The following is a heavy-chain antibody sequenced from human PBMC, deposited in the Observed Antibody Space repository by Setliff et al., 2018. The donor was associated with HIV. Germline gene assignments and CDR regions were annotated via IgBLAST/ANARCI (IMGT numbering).Heavy chain of an antibody. Sequence: SETLSLTCNVSGYSISSDYWGWIRQSPGKGLEWIGSIYHSGSAYYNPSLKSRVTISVDTSKNQFSVKLTSVTAADTAMYYCARGAERYFDWLSRSHDAFDIWG. CDR2: IYHSGSA. CDR3: ARGAERYFDWLSRSHDAFDI. J-gene: IGHJ3*02. D-gene: IGHD3-9*01. CDR1: GYSISSDY. V-gene: IGHV4-38-2*02.